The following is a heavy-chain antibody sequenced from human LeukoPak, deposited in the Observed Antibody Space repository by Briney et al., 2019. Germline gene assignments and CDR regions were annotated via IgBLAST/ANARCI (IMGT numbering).Heavy chain of an antibody. CDR2: INHSGST. Sequence: SETLSLTCAVYGGSFSGYYWSWIRQPPGKGLEWIGEINHSGSTNYNLSLKSRVTISLDTSKNQFSLKLSSVTAADTAVYYCARDYGDYYYYYMDVWGKGTTVTVSS. CDR1: GGSFSGYY. J-gene: IGHJ6*03. CDR3: ARDYGDYYYYYMDV. V-gene: IGHV4-34*01. D-gene: IGHD4-17*01.